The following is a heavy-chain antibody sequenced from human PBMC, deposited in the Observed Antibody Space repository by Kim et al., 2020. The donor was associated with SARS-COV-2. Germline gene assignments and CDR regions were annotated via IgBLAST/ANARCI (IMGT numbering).Heavy chain of an antibody. CDR3: ARGGIAAAGTYYFDS. CDR2: IASAGYT. Sequence: GGSLRLSCAASGFTFSNYDMHWVRQTTRKVLEWVSTIASAGYTFYPDSVKGRFTVSRENAKNSLFLQMNSLTAGDTAMYYCARGGIAAAGTYYFDSWGQGALVTVSS. CDR1: GFTFSNYD. D-gene: IGHD6-13*01. J-gene: IGHJ4*02. V-gene: IGHV3-13*04.